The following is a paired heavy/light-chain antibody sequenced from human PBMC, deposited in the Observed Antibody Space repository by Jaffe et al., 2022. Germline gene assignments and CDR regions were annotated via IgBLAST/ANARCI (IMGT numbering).Light chain of an antibody. V-gene: IGKV3-15*01. CDR2: GAS. J-gene: IGKJ1*01. Sequence: EIVMTQSPATLSVSPGERATLSCRASQSVSSNLAWYQQKPGQAPRLLIYGASTRATGIPARFSGSGSGTEFTLTISSLQSEDFAVYYCQQYNNWPRSFGQGTKVEIK. CDR1: QSVSSN. CDR3: QQYNNWPRS.
Heavy chain of an antibody. Sequence: QVQLVESGGGVVQPGGSLRLSCAASGFTFSSYGMHWVRQAPGKGLEWVAFIRYDGSNKYYADSVKGRFTISRDNSKNTLYLQMNSLRAEDTAVYYCAKPVRSYYDSSGYYAFRGGHDAFDIWGQGTMVTVSS. CDR2: IRYDGSNK. CDR3: AKPVRSYYDSSGYYAFRGGHDAFDI. V-gene: IGHV3-30*02. D-gene: IGHD3-22*01. CDR1: GFTFSSYG. J-gene: IGHJ3*02.